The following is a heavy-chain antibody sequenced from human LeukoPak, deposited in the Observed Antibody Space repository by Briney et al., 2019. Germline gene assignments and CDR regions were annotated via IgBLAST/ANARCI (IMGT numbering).Heavy chain of an antibody. V-gene: IGHV3-48*01. J-gene: IGHJ5*02. Sequence: GGSLRLSCEASGFTFSNYGMNWVRQAPGKGLEWVSYIRPNDGTAHYADSVKGRFTISRDNAKNSLSLQMTSLRADDTAVYYCVRGQTSLDNWFDPWGQGTLVIVSS. CDR2: IRPNDGTA. CDR1: GFTFSNYG. CDR3: VRGQTSLDNWFDP.